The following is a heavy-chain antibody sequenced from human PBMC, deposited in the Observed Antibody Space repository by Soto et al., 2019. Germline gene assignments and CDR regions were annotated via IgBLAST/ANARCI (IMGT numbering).Heavy chain of an antibody. CDR2: ISSSGTYT. V-gene: IGHV3-11*06. Sequence: QVQLVESGGGLVKPGGSLRLSCAASGFSFSDYYMNWIRQAPRKGLEWISYISSSGTYTNYADSVRGRFTMSRDSAKNSLYLQMDGLRAEDTAVYYCARAKLVVEGRFDYWGQGTLVTVSS. CDR3: ARAKLVVEGRFDY. J-gene: IGHJ4*02. D-gene: IGHD3-22*01. CDR1: GFSFSDYY.